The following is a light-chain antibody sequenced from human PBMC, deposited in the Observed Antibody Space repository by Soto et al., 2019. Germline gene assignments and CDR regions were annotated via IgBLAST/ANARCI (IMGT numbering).Light chain of an antibody. J-gene: IGLJ1*01. CDR1: SSDVGGYNY. V-gene: IGLV2-14*01. Sequence: QSALTQPASVSGSPGQSITISCTGTSSDVGGYNYVSWYQQHPGKAPKLMIYDVSNRPSGVSNRFSGSKSGNTASLTISGLQAEDEADYYCSSYTSMYGFGTGTKVTVL. CDR2: DVS. CDR3: SSYTSMYG.